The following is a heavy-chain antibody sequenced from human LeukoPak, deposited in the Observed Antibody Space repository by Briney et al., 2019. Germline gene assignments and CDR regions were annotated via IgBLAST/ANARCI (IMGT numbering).Heavy chain of an antibody. V-gene: IGHV3-21*04. CDR2: ISSSSYI. CDR1: GFTFSSYS. Sequence: PGGSLRLSCAAPGFTFSSYSMNWVRQAPGKGLEWVSSISSSSYIYYADSVKGRFTISRDNAKNSLYLQMNSLRAEDTAVYYCAKDREQWLPSGEFDYWGQGTLVTVSS. CDR3: AKDREQWLPSGEFDY. J-gene: IGHJ4*02. D-gene: IGHD6-19*01.